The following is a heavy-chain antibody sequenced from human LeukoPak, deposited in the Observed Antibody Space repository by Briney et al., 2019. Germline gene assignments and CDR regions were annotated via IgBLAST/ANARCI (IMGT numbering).Heavy chain of an antibody. D-gene: IGHD3-3*01. J-gene: IGHJ4*02. CDR1: GCTFSGYY. V-gene: IGHV3-11*01. CDR2: ISCSGSTI. Sequence: GGSLRLSCAASGCTFSGYYMSWIRQAPGKGLEWVSYISCSGSTIYYADSVKGRFTISRDNAKNSLYLQMNSLRAEDTAVYYCARARITIFGVVKGNYYFDYWGQGTLVTVSS. CDR3: ARARITIFGVVKGNYYFDY.